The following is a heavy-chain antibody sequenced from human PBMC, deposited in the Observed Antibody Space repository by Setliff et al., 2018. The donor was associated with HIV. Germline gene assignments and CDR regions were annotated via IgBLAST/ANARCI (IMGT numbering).Heavy chain of an antibody. V-gene: IGHV1-69*13. J-gene: IGHJ3*01. CDR1: GGTFSRYT. CDR3: AKGYFFDSNRHTGGPAFDV. Sequence: SVKVSCKASGGTFSRYTISWVRQAPGQGLEWMGGIIPIFGTTNYAQLFQGRVSITADASTSTAYMELSSLRSEDTAVYYYAKGYFFDSNRHTGGPAFDVWGQGTMVTVSS. D-gene: IGHD3-22*01. CDR2: IIPIFGTT.